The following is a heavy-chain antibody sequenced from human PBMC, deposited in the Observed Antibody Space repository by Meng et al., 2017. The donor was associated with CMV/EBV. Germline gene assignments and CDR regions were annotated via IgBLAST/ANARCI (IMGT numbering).Heavy chain of an antibody. V-gene: IGHV1-46*01. CDR2: INPSGGST. CDR1: GYTFTDYD. J-gene: IGHJ2*01. D-gene: IGHD2-2*01. Sequence: ASVKVSCKASGYTFTDYDVNWVRQAAGQGLEWVGIINPSGGSTTYAQKFQGRVVLTRDTSTSTVYMDLSSLRSEDRAVYYCARSGSTTSQQPGYFDLWGRGTLVTVSS. CDR3: ARSGSTTSQQPGYFDL.